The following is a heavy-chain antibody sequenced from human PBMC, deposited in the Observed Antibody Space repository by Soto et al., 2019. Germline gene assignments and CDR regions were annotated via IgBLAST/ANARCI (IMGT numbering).Heavy chain of an antibody. CDR3: ARAYCTNGVCYNWFDP. CDR1: GGTFSSYT. CDR2: IIPILGIA. Sequence: GASVKVSCKASGGTFSSYTISWVRQAPGQGLEWMGRIIPILGIANYAQKFQGRVTITADKSTSTAYMELSSLRSEDTAVYYCARAYCTNGVCYNWFDPWGQGTLVTVSS. V-gene: IGHV1-69*02. J-gene: IGHJ5*02. D-gene: IGHD2-8*01.